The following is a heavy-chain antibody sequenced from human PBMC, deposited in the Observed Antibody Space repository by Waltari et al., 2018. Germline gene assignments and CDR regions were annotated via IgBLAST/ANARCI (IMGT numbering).Heavy chain of an antibody. CDR3: ARPSLAARLFGDFDY. Sequence: QVQLVQSGAEVKKPGASVKVSCKVSGYTPTELSMHWVRPAPGKGLEWMGGIIPIFGTANYAQKFQGRVTITADESTSTAYMELSSLRSEDTAVYYCARPSLAARLFGDFDYWGQGTLVTVSS. V-gene: IGHV1-69*13. CDR2: IIPIFGTA. J-gene: IGHJ4*02. CDR1: GYTPTELS. D-gene: IGHD6-6*01.